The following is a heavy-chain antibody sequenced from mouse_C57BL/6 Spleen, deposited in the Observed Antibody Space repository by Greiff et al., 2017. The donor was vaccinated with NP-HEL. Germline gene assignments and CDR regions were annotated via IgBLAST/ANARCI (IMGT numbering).Heavy chain of an antibody. CDR1: GFTFSSYA. CDR2: ISSGGDYI. Sequence: EVKVVESGEGLVKPGGSLKLSCAASGFTFSSYAMSWVRQTPEKRLEWVAYISSGGDYIYYADTVKGRFTISRDNARNTLYLQMSSLKSEDTAMYYCTREDYGSPYYFDYWGQGTTLTVSS. D-gene: IGHD1-1*01. J-gene: IGHJ2*01. CDR3: TREDYGSPYYFDY. V-gene: IGHV5-9-1*02.